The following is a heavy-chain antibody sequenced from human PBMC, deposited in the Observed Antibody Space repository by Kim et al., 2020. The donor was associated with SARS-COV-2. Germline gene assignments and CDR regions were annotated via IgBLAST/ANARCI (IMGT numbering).Heavy chain of an antibody. CDR2: INPNSGGT. CDR1: GYTFTGYY. V-gene: IGHV1-2*06. CDR3: ARDQYDLWSGPLFPFDY. Sequence: ASVKVSCKASGYTFTGYYMHWVRQAPGQGLEWMGRINPNSGGTNYAQKFQGRVTMTRDTSISTAYMELSRLRSDDTAVYYCARDQYDLWSGPLFPFDYWGQGTLVTVSS. J-gene: IGHJ4*02. D-gene: IGHD3-3*01.